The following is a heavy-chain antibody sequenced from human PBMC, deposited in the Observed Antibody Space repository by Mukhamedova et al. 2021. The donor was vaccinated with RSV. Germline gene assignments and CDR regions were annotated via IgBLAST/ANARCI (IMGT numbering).Heavy chain of an antibody. CDR1: YT. CDR3: ARGPPGGVTPIRYFDL. D-gene: IGHD2-21*02. J-gene: IGHJ2*01. Sequence: YTISWVRQAPGQGLEWMGRIIPILGIANYAQKFQGRVTITADKSTSTAYIELSSLRSEDTAVYYFARGPPGGVTPIRYFDLWGRG. CDR2: IIPILGIA. V-gene: IGHV1-69*02.